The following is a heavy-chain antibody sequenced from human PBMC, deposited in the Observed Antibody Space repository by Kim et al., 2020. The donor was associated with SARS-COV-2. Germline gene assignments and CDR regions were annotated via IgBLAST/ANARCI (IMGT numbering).Heavy chain of an antibody. J-gene: IGHJ4*02. V-gene: IGHV1-69*04. D-gene: IGHD6-13*01. Sequence: SVKVSCKASGGTFSSYAISWVRQAPGQGLEWMGRIIPILGIANYAQKFQGRVTITADKSTSTAYMELSSLRSEDTAVYYCARDHSGGQQLDQPPRGHDYWGQGTLVTVSS. CDR2: IIPILGIA. CDR3: ARDHSGGQQLDQPPRGHDY. CDR1: GGTFSSYA.